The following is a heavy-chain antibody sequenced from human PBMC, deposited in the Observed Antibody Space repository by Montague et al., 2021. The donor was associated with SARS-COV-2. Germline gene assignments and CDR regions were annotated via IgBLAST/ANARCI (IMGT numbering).Heavy chain of an antibody. J-gene: IGHJ4*02. CDR1: GYSLTELP. CDR2: VDPEGGKT. Sequence: SVKVPCKVSGYSLTELPMHWVRQAPGKGLEWMGGVDPEGGKTIYAQNFQGRLTIAEDTSADTAYMELSSLRSDDTAMYYCATSADWGSTGRFDFWGQGTLVTVSS. V-gene: IGHV1-24*01. CDR3: ATSADWGSTGRFDF. D-gene: IGHD7-27*01.